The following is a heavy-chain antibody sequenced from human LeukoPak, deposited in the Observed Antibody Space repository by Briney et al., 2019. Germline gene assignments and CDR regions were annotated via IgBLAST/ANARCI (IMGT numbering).Heavy chain of an antibody. Sequence: PSETLSLTCTVSGGSISSSSYYWGWIRQPPGKGLEWIGSIYYSGSTYYNPSLKSRVTISVDTSKNQFSLKLSSVTAADTAVYYCARQGRRVGATTDLYYFDYWGQGTLVTVSS. CDR2: IYYSGST. V-gene: IGHV4-39*07. CDR1: GGSISSSSYY. CDR3: ARQGRRVGATTDLYYFDY. D-gene: IGHD1-26*01. J-gene: IGHJ4*02.